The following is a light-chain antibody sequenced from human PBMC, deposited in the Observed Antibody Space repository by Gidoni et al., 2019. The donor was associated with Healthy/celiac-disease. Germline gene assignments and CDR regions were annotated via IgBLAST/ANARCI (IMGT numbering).Light chain of an antibody. CDR2: GAS. V-gene: IGKV3-20*01. CDR3: QQYGSSQT. Sequence: EIVLTQSPGTLSLSPGERATLSCRASQSVSSSYLACYQQKPGQAPRLLIYGASSRATGIPDRFSGSGSRTDFTLTISRLEPEDFAVYYCQQYGSSQTFGQGTKVEIK. CDR1: QSVSSSY. J-gene: IGKJ1*01.